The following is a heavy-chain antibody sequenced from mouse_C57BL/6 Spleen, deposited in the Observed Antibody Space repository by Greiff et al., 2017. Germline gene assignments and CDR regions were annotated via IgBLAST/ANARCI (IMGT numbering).Heavy chain of an antibody. Sequence: EVKLVESGGGLVKPGGSLKLSCAASGFTFSDYGMHWVRQAPEKGLEWVAYISSGSSTIDYAATVKGRFTISRDNAKNTLFLQMTSLRSEDTAMYYCARVDYWGQGTTLTVSS. CDR3: ARVDY. V-gene: IGHV5-17*01. CDR1: GFTFSDYG. J-gene: IGHJ2*01. CDR2: ISSGSSTI.